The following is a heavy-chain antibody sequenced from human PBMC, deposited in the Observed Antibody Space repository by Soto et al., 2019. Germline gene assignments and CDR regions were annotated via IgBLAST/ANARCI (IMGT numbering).Heavy chain of an antibody. V-gene: IGHV4-61*01. CDR1: GGSVSSCSYY. CDR2: IYYSGST. J-gene: IGHJ5*02. D-gene: IGHD3-10*01. Sequence: SETLSLTCTVSGGSVSSCSYYWSWIRHPPGKGLEWIGYIYYSGSTNYNPSLKSRVTISVDTSKNQFSLKLSSVTAADTAVYYCAREHPAYGSGSYDTWGQGTLVTVS. CDR3: AREHPAYGSGSYDT.